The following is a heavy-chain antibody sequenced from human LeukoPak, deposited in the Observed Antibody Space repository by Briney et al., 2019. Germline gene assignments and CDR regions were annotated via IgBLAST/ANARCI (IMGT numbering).Heavy chain of an antibody. CDR1: GFTFDDYA. V-gene: IGHV3-9*01. CDR3: AKDWVVRGVMAYYFDY. J-gene: IGHJ4*02. CDR2: ISWNSGSI. D-gene: IGHD3-10*01. Sequence: GGSLRLSCAASGFTFDDYAMHWVRQAPGKGLEWVSGISWNSGSIGYADSVKGRFTISRDNAKNSLYLQMNSLRAEDTALYYCAKDWVVRGVMAYYFDYWGQGTLVTVSS.